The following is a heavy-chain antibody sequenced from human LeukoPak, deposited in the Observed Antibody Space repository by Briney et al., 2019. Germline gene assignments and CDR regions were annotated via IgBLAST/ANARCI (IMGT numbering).Heavy chain of an antibody. V-gene: IGHV5-51*01. CDR3: ATSESQTKFDY. D-gene: IGHD1/OR15-1a*01. Sequence: GESLKISCKGSGYRFATYWIGWVRQMPGKGLEWMGIIFPGDSDTIYSPSFRGQVTISADKSINTAYLQWSSLKASDTAMYYCATSESQTKFDYWGQGTLVTASS. CDR1: GYRFATYW. J-gene: IGHJ4*02. CDR2: IFPGDSDT.